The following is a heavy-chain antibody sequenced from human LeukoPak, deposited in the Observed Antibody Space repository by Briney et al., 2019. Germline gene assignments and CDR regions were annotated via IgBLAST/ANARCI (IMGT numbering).Heavy chain of an antibody. CDR1: GFTFSSYA. Sequence: GGSLRLSCAASGFTFSSYAMSWVRQAPGKGLEWVSGIIPSGGNTYYADSVKGRFTISRDNARNSLYLQMDNLRAEDTGVYYCARDFYDGFALDYWGQGTLVTVSS. V-gene: IGHV3-23*01. CDR2: IIPSGGNT. D-gene: IGHD2/OR15-2a*01. J-gene: IGHJ4*02. CDR3: ARDFYDGFALDY.